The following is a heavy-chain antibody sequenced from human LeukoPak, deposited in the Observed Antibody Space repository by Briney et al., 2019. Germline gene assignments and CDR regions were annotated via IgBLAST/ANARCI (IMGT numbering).Heavy chain of an antibody. Sequence: SQTLSLTCTVSGASISSGGYFWSWIRQLPGKGLEWIGYIYYTGGTFYNPSLKSRVTISIDTSKNQISLKLSSVTAADTAVYYCARRAPMDVWGQGTTVTVSS. CDR2: IYYTGGT. CDR3: ARRAPMDV. J-gene: IGHJ6*02. V-gene: IGHV4-31*03. CDR1: GASISSGGYF.